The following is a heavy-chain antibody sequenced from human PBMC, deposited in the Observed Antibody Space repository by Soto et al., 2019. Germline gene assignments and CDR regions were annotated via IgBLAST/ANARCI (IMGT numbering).Heavy chain of an antibody. CDR2: TRNKANSYTT. J-gene: IGHJ3*02. V-gene: IGHV3-72*01. CDR3: ARAGYSGYAQTDDAFDI. Sequence: GGSLRLSCAASGFTFSDHYMDWVRQAPGKGLEWVGRTRNKANSYTTEYAASVKGRFTISRDDSKNSLYLQMNSLKTEDTAVYYCARAGYSGYAQTDDAFDIWGQGTMVTVPS. D-gene: IGHD5-12*01. CDR1: GFTFSDHY.